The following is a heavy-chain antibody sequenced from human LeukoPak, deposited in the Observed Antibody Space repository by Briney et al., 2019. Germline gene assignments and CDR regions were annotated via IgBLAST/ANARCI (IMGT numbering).Heavy chain of an antibody. CDR1: GYTFTNYG. V-gene: IGHV1-2*02. Sequence: ASVKVSCKASGYTFTNYGVSWVRQAPGQWLEWMGWINPNSGGTTYAQKFQGRVTMTRDTSISTAYMELSRLRSDDTAVYYCATADVAVAGTPDYWGQGTLVTVSS. CDR2: INPNSGGT. CDR3: ATADVAVAGTPDY. D-gene: IGHD6-19*01. J-gene: IGHJ4*02.